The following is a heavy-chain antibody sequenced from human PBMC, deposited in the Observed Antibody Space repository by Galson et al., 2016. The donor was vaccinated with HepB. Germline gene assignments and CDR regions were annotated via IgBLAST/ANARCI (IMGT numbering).Heavy chain of an antibody. CDR2: VSADGFAT. CDR3: VKDRGCPNCRYDC. D-gene: IGHD1-1*01. CDR1: GFTFNHYA. V-gene: IGHV3-64D*06. Sequence: SLRLSCAASGFTFNHYALHWVRQAPGKGLEYVSTVSADGFATYYADSVKGRFTISRDNSKNTQYLQMSSLRPEDTALYYCVKDRGCPNCRYDCWGQGALVTVSS. J-gene: IGHJ4*02.